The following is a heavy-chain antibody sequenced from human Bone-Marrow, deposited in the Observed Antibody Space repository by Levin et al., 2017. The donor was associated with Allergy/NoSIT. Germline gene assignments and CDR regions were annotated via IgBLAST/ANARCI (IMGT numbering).Heavy chain of an antibody. CDR2: ITTSGSTV. J-gene: IGHJ4*02. CDR1: GFIFSSYS. Sequence: HSGGSLRLSCAASGFIFSSYSMKWVRQAPGKGLEWVSYITTSGSTVYYADSVKGRFTISRDNAKNSLYLQMSSLRAEDTAVYYCVREWFGETHWGQGTLVTVSS. D-gene: IGHD3-10*01. V-gene: IGHV3-48*01. CDR3: VREWFGETH.